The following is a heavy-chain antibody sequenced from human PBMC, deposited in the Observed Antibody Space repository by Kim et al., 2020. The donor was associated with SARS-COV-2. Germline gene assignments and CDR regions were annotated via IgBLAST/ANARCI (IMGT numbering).Heavy chain of an antibody. Sequence: SVKVSCKASGGTFSSYAISWVRQAPGQGLEWMGGIIPIFGTANYAQKFQGRVTITADESTSTAYMELSSLRSEDTAVYYCARERIGGYDFDYWGQGTLVTVSS. CDR1: GGTFSSYA. J-gene: IGHJ4*02. D-gene: IGHD5-12*01. V-gene: IGHV1-69*13. CDR2: IIPIFGTA. CDR3: ARERIGGYDFDY.